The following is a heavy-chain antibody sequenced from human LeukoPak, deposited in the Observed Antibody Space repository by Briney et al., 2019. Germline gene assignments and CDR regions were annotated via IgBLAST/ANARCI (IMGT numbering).Heavy chain of an antibody. Sequence: GGSLRLSCAASGFTFSSYAMSWVRQAPGKGLEWVSAISGSGGSTYYADSVKGRFTISRDNSKNTLYLQMNSLRAEDTAVYYCARDLGNSGRFDYWGQGTLVTVSS. J-gene: IGHJ4*02. D-gene: IGHD4-23*01. CDR1: GFTFSSYA. CDR2: ISGSGGST. CDR3: ARDLGNSGRFDY. V-gene: IGHV3-23*01.